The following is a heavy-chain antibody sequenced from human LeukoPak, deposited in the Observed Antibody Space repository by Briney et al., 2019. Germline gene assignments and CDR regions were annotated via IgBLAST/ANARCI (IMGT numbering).Heavy chain of an antibody. CDR3: VKDHYSSGWYGARLFDY. CDR2: IKSKTDGGTT. Sequence: GGSLRLSCAASGFTFSNAWMSWVRQAPGKGLEWVGRIKSKTDGGTTDYAAPVKGRFTISRDNSKNTLYLQMSSLRAEDTAVYYCVKDHYSSGWYGARLFDYWGQGTLVTVSS. J-gene: IGHJ4*02. V-gene: IGHV3-15*05. CDR1: GFTFSNAW. D-gene: IGHD6-19*01.